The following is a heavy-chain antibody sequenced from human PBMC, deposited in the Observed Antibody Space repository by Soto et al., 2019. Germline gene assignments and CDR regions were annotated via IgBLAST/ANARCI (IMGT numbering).Heavy chain of an antibody. Sequence: PVGSLRLSWASSVFTFSSYWMSCVRHAPGKWLEWVANIKQDGSEKYYVDSVKGRFTISRDNAKNSLYLQMNSLRDEDTAVYYCARDRGITGPRRENWFDPWGQGTLVTVSS. D-gene: IGHD1-20*01. V-gene: IGHV3-7*03. CDR1: VFTFSSYW. CDR3: ARDRGITGPRRENWFDP. J-gene: IGHJ5*02. CDR2: IKQDGSEK.